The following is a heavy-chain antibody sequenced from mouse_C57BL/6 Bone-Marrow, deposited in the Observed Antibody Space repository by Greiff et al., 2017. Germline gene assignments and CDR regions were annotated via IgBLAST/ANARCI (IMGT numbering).Heavy chain of an antibody. CDR3: VRHWGALWLRRDDY. V-gene: IGHV10-1*01. Sequence: EVKLVESGGGLVQPKGSLKLSCAASGFSFNTYAMNWVRQAPGKGLEWVARIRSKSNNYATYYADSVKDRFTISRDDSESMLYLQMNNLKTEDTAMYYCVRHWGALWLRRDDYWGQGTTLTVSS. CDR1: GFSFNTYA. D-gene: IGHD2-2*01. CDR2: IRSKSNNYAT. J-gene: IGHJ2*01.